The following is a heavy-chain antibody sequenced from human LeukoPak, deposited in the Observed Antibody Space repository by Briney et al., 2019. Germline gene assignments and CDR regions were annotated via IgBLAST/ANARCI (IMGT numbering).Heavy chain of an antibody. D-gene: IGHD4-23*01. CDR1: GFSFSSFT. CDR3: AKKNGGNYPFDN. CDR2: INSGSSA. V-gene: IGHV3-23*01. J-gene: IGHJ4*02. Sequence: GGSLRLSCAASGFSFSSFTMTWVRQAPGKGLEYVSGINSGSSAYYADSVKGRFTISRDNSKNTLYLQMNSLRAEDTAVYYCAKKNGGNYPFDNWGQGTLVTVSS.